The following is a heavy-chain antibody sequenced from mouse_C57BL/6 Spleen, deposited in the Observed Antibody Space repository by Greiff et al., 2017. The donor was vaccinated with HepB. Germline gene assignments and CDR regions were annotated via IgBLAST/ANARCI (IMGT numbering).Heavy chain of an antibody. D-gene: IGHD2-4*01. CDR1: DSEVFPIAY. J-gene: IGHJ3*01. V-gene: IGHV15-2*01. CDR2: ILPSIGRT. CDR3: ARPSIYYDYDGIWFAY. Sequence: VQLKQSGSELRSPGSSVKLSCKDFDSEVFPIAYMSWVRQKPGHGFEWIGGILPSIGRTIYGEKFEDKATLDADTLSNTAYLELNSLTSEDSAIYYCARPSIYYDYDGIWFAYWGQGTLVTVSA.